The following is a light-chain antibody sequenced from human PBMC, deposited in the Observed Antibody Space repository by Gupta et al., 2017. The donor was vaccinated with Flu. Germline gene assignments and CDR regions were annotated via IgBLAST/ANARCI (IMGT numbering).Light chain of an antibody. CDR2: GAS. V-gene: IGKV3-15*01. CDR3: QQSNNWPPT. J-gene: IGKJ1*01. Sequence: EIVMTQSPATLSVSPEERATLSCRASQNVNSNLAWYQQKPGQAPRLLIYGASTRAPGIPARFIGGGSGTEFTLTISSLQSEDFAVYYCQQSNNWPPTFGQGTKVEIK. CDR1: QNVNSN.